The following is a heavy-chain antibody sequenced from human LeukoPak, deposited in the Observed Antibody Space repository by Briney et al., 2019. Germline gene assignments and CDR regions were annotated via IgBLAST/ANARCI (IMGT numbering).Heavy chain of an antibody. CDR2: IYYSGST. CDR3: ARHGGSGWSFTLFDY. J-gene: IGHJ4*02. CDR1: GGPISSSSYY. Sequence: PSETLSLTCTVSGGPISSSSYYWGWIRQPPGRGLEWIASIYYSGSTYYNPSLKSRVTISVDTSKNQFSLKLSSVTAADTAVYYCARHGGSGWSFTLFDYWGQGTLVTVSS. D-gene: IGHD6-19*01. V-gene: IGHV4-39*01.